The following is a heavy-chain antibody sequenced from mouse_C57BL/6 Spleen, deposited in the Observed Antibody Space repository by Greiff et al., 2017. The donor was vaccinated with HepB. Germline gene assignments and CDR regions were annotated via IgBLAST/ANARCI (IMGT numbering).Heavy chain of an antibody. CDR3: ARSRYYGSTGYFDV. V-gene: IGHV1-55*01. D-gene: IGHD1-1*01. Sequence: QVQLQQPGAELVKPGASVKMSCKASGYTFTSYWITWVKQRPGQGLEWIGDIYPGSGSTNYNEKFKSKATLTVDTSSSTAYMQLSSLTSEDSAVYYCARSRYYGSTGYFDVWGTGTTVTVSS. CDR1: GYTFTSYW. CDR2: IYPGSGST. J-gene: IGHJ1*03.